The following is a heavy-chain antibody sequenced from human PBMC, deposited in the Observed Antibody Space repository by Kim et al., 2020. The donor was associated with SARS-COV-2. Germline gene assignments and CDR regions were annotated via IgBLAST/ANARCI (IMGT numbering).Heavy chain of an antibody. D-gene: IGHD3-3*01. J-gene: IGHJ4*01. CDR3: ARTHYDFWSGYYTFDY. V-gene: IGHV4-59*01. CDR1: GGSISSYY. CDR2: IYYSGST. Sequence: SETLSLTCTVSGGSISSYYWSWIRQPPGKGLEWIGYIYYSGSTNYNPSLKSRVTISVDTSKNQFSLKLSSVTAADTAVYYCARTHYDFWSGYYTFDYWG.